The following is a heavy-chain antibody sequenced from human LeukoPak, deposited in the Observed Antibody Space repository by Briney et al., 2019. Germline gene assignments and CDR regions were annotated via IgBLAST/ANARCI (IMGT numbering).Heavy chain of an antibody. J-gene: IGHJ4*02. D-gene: IGHD5-12*01. CDR2: ISYDGSNK. CDR1: GFTFSSYA. V-gene: IGHV3-30-3*01. Sequence: GGSLRLSCAASGFTFSSYAMHWVRQAPGKGLEWVAVISYDGSNKYYADSVKGRFTISRDNSKNTLYLQMNSLRAEDTAVYYCARGSIVATIVGYFDYWGQGTLVTVSS. CDR3: ARGSIVATIVGYFDY.